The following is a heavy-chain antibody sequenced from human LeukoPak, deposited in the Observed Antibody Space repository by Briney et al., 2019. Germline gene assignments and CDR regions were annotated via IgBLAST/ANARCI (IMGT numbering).Heavy chain of an antibody. CDR1: GFTFSSYE. J-gene: IGHJ4*02. CDR3: ARDAYSSGLLGLD. D-gene: IGHD6-19*01. Sequence: GGSLRLSCAASGFTFSSYEMNWVRQAPGEGLEWVSYISSSGSTIYYADSVKGRFTISRDNAKNSLYLQMNSLRAEDTAVYYCARDAYSSGLLGLDWGQGTLVTVSS. CDR2: ISSSGSTI. V-gene: IGHV3-48*03.